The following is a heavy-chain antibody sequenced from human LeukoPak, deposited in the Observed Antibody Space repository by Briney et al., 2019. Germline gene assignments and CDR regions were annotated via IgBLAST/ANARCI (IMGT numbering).Heavy chain of an antibody. D-gene: IGHD4-17*01. CDR1: GYSISSGYY. CDR2: IYHSGST. CDR3: ARTTTVTTPYFDY. Sequence: SETLSLTCAVSGYSISSGYYWGWIRQPPGKGLEWIGSIYHSGSTYYNPSLKSRVTISVDTSKNQFSLKLSSVTAADTAVYYCARTTTVTTPYFDYWGQGTLVTVSS. V-gene: IGHV4-38-2*01. J-gene: IGHJ4*02.